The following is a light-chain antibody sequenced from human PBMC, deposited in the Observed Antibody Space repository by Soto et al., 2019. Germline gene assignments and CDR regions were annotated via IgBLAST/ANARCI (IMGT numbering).Light chain of an antibody. J-gene: IGLJ2*01. CDR2: DNN. Sequence: QSVLTQPPSVSAAPGQKVTISCSGSSSNIGNNYVSWYQQLPGTAPKLLIYDNNKRPSEIPDRFSGSKSGTSATLGITGLQTGDEADYHCGTWDNSLSAVVFGGGTKLTVL. CDR3: GTWDNSLSAVV. V-gene: IGLV1-51*01. CDR1: SSNIGNNY.